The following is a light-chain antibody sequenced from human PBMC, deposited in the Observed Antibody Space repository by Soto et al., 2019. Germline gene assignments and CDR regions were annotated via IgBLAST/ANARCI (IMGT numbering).Light chain of an antibody. V-gene: IGKV1-5*03. CDR1: QSISSW. CDR2: KAS. J-gene: IGKJ2*01. CDR3: QQYNSSSPYT. Sequence: DIPMTQSPSTLSASVGDRVTITCRASQSISSWLAWYQQKPGKAPTLLIYKASSLESGVPSRFSGRGSGTEFTLTISSLQPDDFATYYCQQYNSSSPYTFGQGTKLEIK.